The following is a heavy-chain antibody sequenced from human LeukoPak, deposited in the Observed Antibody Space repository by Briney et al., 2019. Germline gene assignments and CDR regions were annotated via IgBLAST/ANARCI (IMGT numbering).Heavy chain of an antibody. CDR2: IYTSGST. Sequence: SSETLSVTCTVSGGSLSSYYWSWIRQPAGKGLEWIGRIYTSGSTNYNPSLKSRVTMSVDTSKHQYSLKLSSVAAADTAVYYCARLYLSYGSGSYFGPWGQGTLVTVSS. D-gene: IGHD3-10*01. V-gene: IGHV4-4*07. J-gene: IGHJ5*02. CDR3: ARLYLSYGSGSYFGP. CDR1: GGSLSSYY.